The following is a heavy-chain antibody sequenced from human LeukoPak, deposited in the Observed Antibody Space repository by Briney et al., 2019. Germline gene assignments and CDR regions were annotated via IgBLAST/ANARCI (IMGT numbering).Heavy chain of an antibody. D-gene: IGHD5-18*01. Sequence: GASVKVSCKASGYTFTSYYMHWVRQAPGQGLEWMGIINPSSGSTSYAQNFQGRVTMTRDTSSSTVNMELSSLRSEDTAVYYCTRGYTYGDYWGQGTLVTVSS. CDR1: GYTFTSYY. CDR3: TRGYTYGDY. J-gene: IGHJ4*02. CDR2: INPSSGST. V-gene: IGHV1-46*01.